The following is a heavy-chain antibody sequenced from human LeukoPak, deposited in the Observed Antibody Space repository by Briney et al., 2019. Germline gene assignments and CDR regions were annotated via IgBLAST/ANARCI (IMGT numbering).Heavy chain of an antibody. CDR2: ISYDGSNK. Sequence: GGSLRLSCAASGFTFSSYAMHWVRQAPGKGLEWVAVISYDGSNKYYADSVKGRFTISRDNSKNTLYLQMNSLRAGDTAVYYCARDSRILWFGESSLGNWFDPWGQGTLVTVSS. V-gene: IGHV3-30*04. J-gene: IGHJ5*02. CDR1: GFTFSSYA. D-gene: IGHD3-10*01. CDR3: ARDSRILWFGESSLGNWFDP.